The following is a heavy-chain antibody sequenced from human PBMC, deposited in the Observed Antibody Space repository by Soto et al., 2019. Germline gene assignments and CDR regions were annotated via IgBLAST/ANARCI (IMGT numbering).Heavy chain of an antibody. J-gene: IGHJ4*02. Sequence: QMQLLESGPGLVKPSETLSLTCAVSSASIDNNWNWVRQPPGKGLEWIGEIHQSGISYKNPSLKSRVTMSVDKSKNQFYMNLNSVTATDTAVYFCARSFGWYAFDQWGQGTLVTVSS. CDR2: IHQSGIS. V-gene: IGHV4-4*02. CDR3: ARSFGWYAFDQ. D-gene: IGHD6-19*01. CDR1: SASIDNNW.